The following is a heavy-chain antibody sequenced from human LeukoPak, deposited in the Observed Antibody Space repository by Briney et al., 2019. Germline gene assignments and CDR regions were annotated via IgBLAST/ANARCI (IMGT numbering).Heavy chain of an antibody. J-gene: IGHJ4*02. CDR2: INPNSGGT. CDR1: GYTFTGYY. D-gene: IGHD3-9*01. V-gene: IGHV1-2*02. CDR3: ARDSYDISTGFQ. Sequence: GASVTVSCKASGYTFTGYYMHWVRQAPGQGLEWMGWINPNSGGTKYAEKFQGRVTMTRDTSISTAYMELSRLRSDDTAVFYCARDSYDISTGFQWGQGTQVTVSS.